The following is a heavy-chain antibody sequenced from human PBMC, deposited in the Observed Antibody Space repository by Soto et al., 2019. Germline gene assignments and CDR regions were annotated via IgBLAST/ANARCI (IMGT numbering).Heavy chain of an antibody. D-gene: IGHD3-9*01. CDR3: ARDSYDILPGQTRYFDY. V-gene: IGHV3-43*01. J-gene: IGHJ4*02. CDR1: GFSFEDYT. CDR2: ISWDGGRT. Sequence: GGSLRLSCAASGFSFEDYTMHWVRHGPGKGPEWISLISWDGGRTLFSDSVKGRFIISRDNNKNSLYLQMNSLTTEDTALYYCARDSYDILPGQTRYFDYWGQGTLVTVSS.